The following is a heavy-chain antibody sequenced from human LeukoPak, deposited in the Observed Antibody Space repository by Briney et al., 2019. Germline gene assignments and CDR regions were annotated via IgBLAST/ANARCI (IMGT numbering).Heavy chain of an antibody. J-gene: IGHJ2*01. CDR2: IIPILGIA. Sequence: SVKVSCKASGYTFTSYGISWVRQAPGQGLEWMGRIIPILGIANYAQKFQGRVTITADKSTSTAYMELSSLRSEDTAVYYCARDLTPLAGWYFDLWGRGTLVTVSS. CDR3: ARDLTPLAGWYFDL. V-gene: IGHV1-69*04. CDR1: GYTFTSYG.